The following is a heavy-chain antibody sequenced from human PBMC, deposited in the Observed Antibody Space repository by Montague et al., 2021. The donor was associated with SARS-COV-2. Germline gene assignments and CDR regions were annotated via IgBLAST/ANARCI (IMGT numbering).Heavy chain of an antibody. Sequence: SLRLSCAASGFTFGGHWMHWVRQAPGKGLVWVSSLSSDGTDRRCADPVKGRFTISRDNAKNTVYLQMNGLRAEDTAVYYCTRGCGPTSCPADFWGRGTLVTASS. J-gene: IGHJ4*02. CDR3: TRGCGPTSCPADF. CDR1: GFTFGGHW. CDR2: LSSDGTDR. V-gene: IGHV3-74*01. D-gene: IGHD2-2*01.